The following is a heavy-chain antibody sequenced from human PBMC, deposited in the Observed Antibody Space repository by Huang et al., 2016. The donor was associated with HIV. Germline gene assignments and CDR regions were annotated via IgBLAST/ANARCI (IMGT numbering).Heavy chain of an antibody. Sequence: QLQLQESGPGLVQPSETLSLTCTVSGGAICSSSYYWGWIRQPTGKGLEWIGSLYYSGRSTYYTPDLKSLVTRSVDTSKYQFSLKLRAVTAAHTAVYYYERLSSGWSYNWFDPWGQGTLVTVSS. CDR2: LYYSGRST. J-gene: IGHJ5*02. CDR1: GGAICSSSYY. CDR3: ERLSSGWSYNWFDP. D-gene: IGHD6-19*01. V-gene: IGHV4-39*01.